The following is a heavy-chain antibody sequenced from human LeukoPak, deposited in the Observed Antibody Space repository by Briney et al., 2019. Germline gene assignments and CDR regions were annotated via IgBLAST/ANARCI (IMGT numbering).Heavy chain of an antibody. CDR3: ARSYYDSSGYGGFQH. CDR1: GGSFSGYY. V-gene: IGHV4-34*01. J-gene: IGHJ1*01. D-gene: IGHD3-22*01. CDR2: INHSGST. Sequence: KPSETLSLTCAVYGGSFSGYYWSWIRQPPGKGLEWIGEINHSGSTNYNPSLKSRVTISVDTSKNQFSLKLNSVTAADTAVYYCARSYYDSSGYGGFQHWGQGTLVTVSS.